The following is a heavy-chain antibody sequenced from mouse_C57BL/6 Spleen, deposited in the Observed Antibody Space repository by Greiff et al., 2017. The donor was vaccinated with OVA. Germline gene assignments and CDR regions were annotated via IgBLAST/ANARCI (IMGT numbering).Heavy chain of an antibody. J-gene: IGHJ2*01. CDR2: INPGSGGT. D-gene: IGHD2-4*01. CDR3: ARCYYDYGDFDY. Sequence: QVQLKQSGAELVRPGTSVKVSCKASGYAFTNYLIEWVKQRPGQGLEWIGVINPGSGGTNYNEKFKGKATLTADKSSSTAYMQLSSLTSEDSAVYFCARCYYDYGDFDYWGQGTTLTVSS. CDR1: GYAFTNYL. V-gene: IGHV1-54*01.